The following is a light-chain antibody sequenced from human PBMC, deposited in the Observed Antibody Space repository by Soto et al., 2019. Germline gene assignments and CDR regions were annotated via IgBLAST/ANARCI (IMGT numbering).Light chain of an antibody. J-gene: IGKJ5*01. V-gene: IGKV3-15*01. CDR1: QSVSNDF. Sequence: EIVLTQSPGILSLSPGERATLSCRASQSVSNDFLAWYQQKPGQAPRLLIYGASTRATGIPARFSGSGSGTEFTLTISSLQSEDFAVYYCQQYNNWPITFGQGTRLEI. CDR2: GAS. CDR3: QQYNNWPIT.